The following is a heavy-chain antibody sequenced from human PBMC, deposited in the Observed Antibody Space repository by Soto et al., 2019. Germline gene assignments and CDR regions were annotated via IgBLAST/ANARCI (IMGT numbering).Heavy chain of an antibody. CDR1: GFTVSGND. CDR3: ASHYSSGWLYFDS. Sequence: QLQLLESGGDLVKPGGSLRLSCAASGFTVSGNDLSWIRQAPGKGLEWVSSIGSSGRAIYYADSVKGRFTISRDNTKDSLYLHMSSLRAEDPAIYYCASHYSSGWLYFDSWGQGTLVTVSS. CDR2: IGSSGRAI. J-gene: IGHJ4*02. V-gene: IGHV3-11*01. D-gene: IGHD6-19*01.